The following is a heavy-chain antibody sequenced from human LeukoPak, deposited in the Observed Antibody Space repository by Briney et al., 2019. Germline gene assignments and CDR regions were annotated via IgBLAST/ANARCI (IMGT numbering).Heavy chain of an antibody. Sequence: GGSLRLSCAASGFTFSSYWMSWVRQAPGKGLEWVSAIGGSGGSTYYADSVKGRFTISRDNSKNTLYLQMNSLRAEDTALYYCIFGGAADWGQGTLVTVSS. CDR3: IFGGAAD. V-gene: IGHV3-23*01. D-gene: IGHD3-10*01. J-gene: IGHJ4*02. CDR1: GFTFSSYW. CDR2: IGGSGGST.